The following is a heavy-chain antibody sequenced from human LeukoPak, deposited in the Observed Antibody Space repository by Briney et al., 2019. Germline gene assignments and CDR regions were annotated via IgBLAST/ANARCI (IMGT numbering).Heavy chain of an antibody. CDR1: GFTFSSYA. D-gene: IGHD2-15*01. CDR2: ISSTSRYI. J-gene: IGHJ6*02. Sequence: GGSLRLSCAASGFTFSSYAMSWVRQAPGKGLEWVSSISSTSRYIYYADSVKGRFTTSRDTARNSLYLQMNSLRAEDTAIYYCASSCSGNSCYSFYYGMDVWGPGTSVTVSS. CDR3: ASSCSGNSCYSFYYGMDV. V-gene: IGHV3-21*01.